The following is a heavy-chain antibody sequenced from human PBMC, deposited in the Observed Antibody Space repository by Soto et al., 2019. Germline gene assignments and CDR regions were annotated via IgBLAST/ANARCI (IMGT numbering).Heavy chain of an antibody. Sequence: PGGSLRISCATSVFTFSIYAMSWVRQAPGKGLEWASAISGSGGSTYYADSVKGRFTISRDNSKNTLYLQMNSLGAEDTAVYYCAKDSGAGQITFGGVTPTSDFDDWGQGTLVTVSS. CDR1: VFTFSIYA. CDR3: AKDSGAGQITFGGVTPTSDFDD. V-gene: IGHV3-23*01. D-gene: IGHD3-16*01. J-gene: IGHJ4*02. CDR2: ISGSGGST.